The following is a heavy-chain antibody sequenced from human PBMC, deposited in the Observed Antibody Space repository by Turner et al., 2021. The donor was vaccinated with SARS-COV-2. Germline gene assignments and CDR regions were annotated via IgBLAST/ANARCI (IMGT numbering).Heavy chain of an antibody. V-gene: IGHV3-23*01. D-gene: IGHD7-27*01. CDR2: ISETGANT. CDR1: GFRFSKYP. Sequence: EQLLESGGGLVQPGGSLIFSCAASGFRFSKYPMNWVRQAPGKGLEGVSVISETGANTYYADSVKGRFTVSRDNSRDTLYLEMNGLSDEDTALYYCAKGNGDKVGGQGTQVSVSS. J-gene: IGHJ4*02. CDR3: AKGNGDKV.